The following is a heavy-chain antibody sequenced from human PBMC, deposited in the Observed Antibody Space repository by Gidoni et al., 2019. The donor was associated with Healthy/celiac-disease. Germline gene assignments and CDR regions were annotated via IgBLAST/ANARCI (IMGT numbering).Heavy chain of an antibody. D-gene: IGHD2-2*01. Sequence: QVQLQESGPGLVKPSPTLSLTCPVSGGSISSGDYYWSWIRQPPGKGLEWIGYIYYSGSTYYNPSLKSRVTISVDTSKNQFSLKLSSVTAADTAVYYCARAGSIVVVPADAFDIWGQGTMVTVSS. CDR2: IYYSGST. V-gene: IGHV4-30-4*01. CDR3: ARAGSIVVVPADAFDI. J-gene: IGHJ3*02. CDR1: GGSISSGDYY.